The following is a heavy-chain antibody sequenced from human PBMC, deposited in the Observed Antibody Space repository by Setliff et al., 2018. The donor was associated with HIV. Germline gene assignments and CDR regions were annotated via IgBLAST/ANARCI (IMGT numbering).Heavy chain of an antibody. Sequence: SETLSLTCTVSGGSISSHYWSWIRQPPGKGLEWIGGIYYSGSTNHNPSLKSRVTLSLDTSKNQFSLKLTSVTAADTAVYYCARGRRSSGWYVYHWGQGTLVTVSS. V-gene: IGHV4-59*11. CDR2: IYYSGST. CDR1: GGSISSHY. D-gene: IGHD6-19*01. J-gene: IGHJ4*02. CDR3: ARGRRSSGWYVYH.